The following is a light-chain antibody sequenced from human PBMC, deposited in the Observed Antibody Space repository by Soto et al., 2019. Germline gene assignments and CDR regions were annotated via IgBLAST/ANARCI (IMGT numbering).Light chain of an antibody. CDR1: QSVSSY. CDR2: DAS. V-gene: IGKV3-11*01. Sequence: EIVLTQSPATLSLSPGERATLSCRASQSVSSYLAWYQQKPGQAPRLLIYDASIRATGIPARFSGSGSGTDFSLTISSLEPDDFALYYCQQRSNWPPRTFGQGTKLEIK. J-gene: IGKJ2*01. CDR3: QQRSNWPPRT.